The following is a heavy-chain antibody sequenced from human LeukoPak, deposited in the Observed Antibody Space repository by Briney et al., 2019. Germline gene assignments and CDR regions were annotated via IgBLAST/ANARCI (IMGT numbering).Heavy chain of an antibody. Sequence: GGSLRLSCAASGFTFSSYAMSWVRQAPGKGLEWVSVIYSGGSTYYADSVKGRFTISRDNSKNTLYLQMNSLRAEDTAVYYCARGPRWEPFDYWGQGTLVTVSS. CDR3: ARGPRWEPFDY. D-gene: IGHD1-26*01. J-gene: IGHJ4*02. CDR1: GFTFSSYA. CDR2: IYSGGST. V-gene: IGHV3-53*01.